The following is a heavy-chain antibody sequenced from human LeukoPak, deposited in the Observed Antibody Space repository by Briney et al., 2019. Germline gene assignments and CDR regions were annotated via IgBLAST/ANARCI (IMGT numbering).Heavy chain of an antibody. J-gene: IGHJ4*02. CDR2: ISGSGTST. CDR1: GFTFSNYV. Sequence: PGGSLRLSCAASGFTFSNYVMSWVRQAPGRGLEWHSAISGSGTSTYNADSVKGRFTISRDNSKNTLHLQINSLRAEDTAVYYCARQLGYCSDGSCYFDFWGQGTLVTVSS. D-gene: IGHD2-15*01. V-gene: IGHV3-23*01. CDR3: ARQLGYCSDGSCYFDF.